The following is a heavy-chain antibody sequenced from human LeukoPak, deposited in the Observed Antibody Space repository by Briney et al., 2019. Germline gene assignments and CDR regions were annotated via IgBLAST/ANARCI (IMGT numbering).Heavy chain of an antibody. CDR3: ARAPRNAYDSSGYYSFFDY. CDR1: GASISSYY. V-gene: IGHV4-59*01. CDR2: INYSGST. D-gene: IGHD3-22*01. Sequence: PSETLSLTCTVSGASISSYYWSWIRQPPGKGLEWIAYINYSGSTNYNPSLKSRVTISVDTSKNQFSLKLSSVTAADTAVYYCARAPRNAYDSSGYYSFFDYWGQGTLVTVSS. J-gene: IGHJ4*02.